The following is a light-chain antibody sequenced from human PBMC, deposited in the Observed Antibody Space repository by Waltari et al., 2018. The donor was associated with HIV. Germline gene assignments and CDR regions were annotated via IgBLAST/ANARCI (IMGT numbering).Light chain of an antibody. CDR3: CSYAGNFIEM. CDR2: DVD. Sequence: QSALTQPRSVSGSPGQSVTISCTGTSSDVGGYKYVSWYQHHPGKAPKLLIFDVDLRPSGVPARFSGSKSGNTASLTISGLQAEDEAEYCCCSYAGNFIEMFGGGTKLTVL. J-gene: IGLJ3*02. CDR1: SSDVGGYKY. V-gene: IGLV2-11*01.